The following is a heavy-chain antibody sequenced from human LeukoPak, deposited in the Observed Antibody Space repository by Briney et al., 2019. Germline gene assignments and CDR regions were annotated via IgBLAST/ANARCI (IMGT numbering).Heavy chain of an antibody. D-gene: IGHD3-3*01. CDR1: GFTFSSYA. V-gene: IGHV3-23*01. J-gene: IGHJ5*02. Sequence: PGASLRLSCAASGFTFSSYAMSWVRQAPGKGLEWVSAVSGSGGSTYYADSVKGRFTVSRDNSKNTLYLQMNSLRAEDTAVYYCAKDGAHIAIWFDPWGQGTLVTVSS. CDR2: VSGSGGST. CDR3: AKDGAHIAIWFDP.